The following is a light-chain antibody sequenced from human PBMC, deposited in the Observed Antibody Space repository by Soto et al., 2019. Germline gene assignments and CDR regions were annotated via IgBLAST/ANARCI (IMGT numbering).Light chain of an antibody. CDR3: QQSYSSSLT. V-gene: IGKV1-39*01. J-gene: IGKJ4*01. Sequence: EIQMTQSPSSLSASVGDRVTITCRASQRIRNYVNGYQQKAGKAPKVLIYAASSLQSVVLSRVSGSGSGTDFTLTINSLQPEDFATYYCQQSYSSSLTFGGGTKVDIK. CDR2: AAS. CDR1: QRIRNY.